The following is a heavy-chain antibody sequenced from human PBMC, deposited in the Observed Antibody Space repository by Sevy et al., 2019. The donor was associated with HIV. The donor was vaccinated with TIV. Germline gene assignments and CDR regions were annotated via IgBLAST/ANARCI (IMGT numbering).Heavy chain of an antibody. CDR1: GFTFSSYA. CDR3: AKDLGIVVVITHDAFDI. J-gene: IGHJ3*02. V-gene: IGHV3-23*01. D-gene: IGHD3-22*01. Sequence: GGSLRLSCAASGFTFSSYAMSWVRQAPGKGLEWVSAISGSGGSTYYADSVKGRFTISRDNSKNTQYLQMNSLRAEDTAVYYCAKDLGIVVVITHDAFDIWGQGTMVTVSS. CDR2: ISGSGGST.